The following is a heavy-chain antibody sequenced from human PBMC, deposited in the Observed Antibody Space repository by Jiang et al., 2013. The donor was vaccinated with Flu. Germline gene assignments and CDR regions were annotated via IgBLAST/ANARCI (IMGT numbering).Heavy chain of an antibody. D-gene: IGHD3-22*01. Sequence: SAISGSGGSTYYADSVKGRFTISRDNSKNTLYLQMNSLRAEDTAVHYCAKDYQRITMIVVVPDAFDIWGQGTMVTVSS. CDR3: AKDYQRITMIVVVPDAFDI. CDR2: ISGSGGST. V-gene: IGHV3-23*01. J-gene: IGHJ3*02.